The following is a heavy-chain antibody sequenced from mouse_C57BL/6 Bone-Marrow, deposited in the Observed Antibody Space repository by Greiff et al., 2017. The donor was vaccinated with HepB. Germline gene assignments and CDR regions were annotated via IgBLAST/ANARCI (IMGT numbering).Heavy chain of an antibody. V-gene: IGHV2-2*01. CDR1: GFSLTSYG. D-gene: IGHD1-1*01. J-gene: IGHJ4*01. CDR2: IWSGGST. Sequence: QVQLKQSGPGLVQPSQSLSITCTVSGFSLTSYGVHWVRQSPGKGLEWLGVIWSGGSTDYNAAFISRLSISKDNSKSQVFFKMNSLQADDTAIYYCARRITTVVRYYAMDYWGQGTSVTVSS. CDR3: ARRITTVVRYYAMDY.